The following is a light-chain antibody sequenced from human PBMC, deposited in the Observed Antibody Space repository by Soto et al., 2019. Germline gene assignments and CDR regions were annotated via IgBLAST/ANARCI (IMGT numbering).Light chain of an antibody. V-gene: IGLV2-14*01. J-gene: IGLJ2*01. CDR1: SSDIGGYDY. CDR3: TSYASGSSHVV. CDR2: DVN. Sequence: QSVLTQPASVSGSPGQSITLSCTGTSSDIGGYDYVSWYQRHPGKAPKLIIYDVNNRPSGVSNRFSGSKSGNPASLTIAGLQAEDEADYYCTSYASGSSHVVFGGGTKLTVL.